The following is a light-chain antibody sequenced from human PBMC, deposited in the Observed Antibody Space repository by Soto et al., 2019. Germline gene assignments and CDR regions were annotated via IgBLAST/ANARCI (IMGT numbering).Light chain of an antibody. CDR2: DAS. V-gene: IGKV3-11*01. J-gene: IGKJ5*01. Sequence: EIVLTQSPATLSLSPGERATLSCRASQSVSSYLAWYQQKPGQAPRLLIYDASNRATGIPARFSGSGSGTDFTLTISSLEPEDFAVDYGQQRSNGPITFGQGTRLEIK. CDR3: QQRSNGPIT. CDR1: QSVSSY.